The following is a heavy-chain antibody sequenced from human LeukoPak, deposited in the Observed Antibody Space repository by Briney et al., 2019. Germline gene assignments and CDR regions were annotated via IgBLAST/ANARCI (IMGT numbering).Heavy chain of an antibody. J-gene: IGHJ5*02. V-gene: IGHV4-59*01. Sequence: SETLSLTCTVSGGSISNYVWSWIRQPPGKGLEWIGYINDSGNTKYNPSLKSRVTMSVDTSKNQFSLRLKSVTAADTAVYYCAREKEYYDILTGYYTYWFDPWGQGTLVTVSS. CDR3: AREKEYYDILTGYYTYWFDP. CDR2: INDSGNT. D-gene: IGHD3-9*01. CDR1: GGSISNYV.